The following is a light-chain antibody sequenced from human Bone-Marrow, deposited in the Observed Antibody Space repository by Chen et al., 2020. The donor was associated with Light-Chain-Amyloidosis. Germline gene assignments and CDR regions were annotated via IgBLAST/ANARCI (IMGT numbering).Light chain of an antibody. CDR2: KAS. Sequence: DIQMTQSPSTLSASVGDRVTITCRASQNINTWLAWYQQKPGKATQLLIYKASNLESGVPSRFSGSGSGTEFTLTISSLQPDDFATYYCQQYNSFSPAFGHGTKVEV. CDR1: QNINTW. V-gene: IGKV1-5*03. J-gene: IGKJ1*01. CDR3: QQYNSFSPA.